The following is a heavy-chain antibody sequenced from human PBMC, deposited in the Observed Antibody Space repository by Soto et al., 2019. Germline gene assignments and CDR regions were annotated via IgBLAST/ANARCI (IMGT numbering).Heavy chain of an antibody. J-gene: IGHJ5*02. CDR3: ARDLGYCRSGTCYREWFDP. CDR2: VSGDNGHT. V-gene: IGHV1-18*01. Sequence: QVQLVQSGAEVKKPGASVKVSCKASGYTFTTHGISWVRQAPGQGLEWMGWVSGDNGHTNYAQSLQGRVTVTTETSTNTAYMELRSLRSDDTAVYYCARDLGYCRSGTCYREWFDPWGQGTLVTVSS. D-gene: IGHD2-15*01. CDR1: GYTFTTHG.